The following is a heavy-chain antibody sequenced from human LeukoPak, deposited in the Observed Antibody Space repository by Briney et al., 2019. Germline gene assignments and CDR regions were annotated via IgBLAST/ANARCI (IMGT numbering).Heavy chain of an antibody. Sequence: GASVKDSCKASGYTFPAYYLHWVRQAPGQGFEWMGWINPHSGDTNYAQKFRGKVTMTRDTSITTAYMELSRLRSDDTAVYYCVRVTMIVVADGMDVWGQGTTVSVSS. CDR1: GYTFPAYY. CDR3: VRVTMIVVADGMDV. CDR2: INPHSGDT. V-gene: IGHV1-2*02. D-gene: IGHD3-22*01. J-gene: IGHJ6*01.